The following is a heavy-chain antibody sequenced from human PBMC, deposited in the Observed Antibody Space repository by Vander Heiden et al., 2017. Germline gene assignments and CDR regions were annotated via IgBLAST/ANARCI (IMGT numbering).Heavy chain of an antibody. V-gene: IGHV2-5*02. CDR1: GFSISTTGVG. D-gene: IGHD2-21*01. CDR2: IYWDDDK. CDR3: AGTKNAASAYYGMEV. Sequence: QITLKESGPTLVKPTETLTLTCTLSGFSISTTGVGVGLIRQPPGKALEWLADIYWDDDKRYSASLRSRLTITKDIYRNQVVLTVANMDPVDTGTYFCAGTKNAASAYYGMEVWGQGTTVTVSS. J-gene: IGHJ6*02.